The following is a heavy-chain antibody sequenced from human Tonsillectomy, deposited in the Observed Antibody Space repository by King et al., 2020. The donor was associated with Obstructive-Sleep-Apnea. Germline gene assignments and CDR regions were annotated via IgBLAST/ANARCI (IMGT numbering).Heavy chain of an antibody. CDR2: ISGSDGST. CDR1: GFTFSSYA. D-gene: IGHD3-22*01. J-gene: IGHJ4*02. V-gene: IGHV3-23*04. CDR3: AKEVEYYYDSSGYYPAYFDY. Sequence: VQLVESGGGLVQPGGSLRLSCAASGFTFSSYAMSWVRQAPGKGLEWVSAISGSDGSTYYADSVKGRFTISRDNSKNTLYLQMNSLRAEETAVDYCAKEVEYYYDSSGYYPAYFDYWGQGTLVTVSS.